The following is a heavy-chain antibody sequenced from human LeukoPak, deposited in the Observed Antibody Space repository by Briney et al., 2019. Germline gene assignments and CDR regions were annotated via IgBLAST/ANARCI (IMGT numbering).Heavy chain of an antibody. D-gene: IGHD4-23*01. CDR2: IGDSGSGG. CDR3: SRIKYGGNSGYHFDY. Sequence: GGSLRLSCSASGFNFNYFAMSWIRQAPGKRLEWVSTIGDSGSGGSYADSVRGRFTISRDNSKDIVYLQMHSLRVDDSAVYYCSRIKYGGNSGYHFDYWGQGTLVTVSS. V-gene: IGHV3-23*01. J-gene: IGHJ4*02. CDR1: GFNFNYFA.